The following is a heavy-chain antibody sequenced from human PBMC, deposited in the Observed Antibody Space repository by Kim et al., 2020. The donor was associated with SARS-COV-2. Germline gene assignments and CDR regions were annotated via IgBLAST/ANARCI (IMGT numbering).Heavy chain of an antibody. V-gene: IGHV3-30*18. D-gene: IGHD2-2*01. CDR3: AKDRVRGSTRYYYYGMDV. Sequence: GGSLRLSCAASGFTFSSYGMHWVRQAPGKGLEWVAVISYDGSNKYYADSVKGRFTISRDNSKNTLYLQMNSLRAEDTAVYYCAKDRVRGSTRYYYYGMDVWGQGTTVTVSS. J-gene: IGHJ6*02. CDR2: ISYDGSNK. CDR1: GFTFSSYG.